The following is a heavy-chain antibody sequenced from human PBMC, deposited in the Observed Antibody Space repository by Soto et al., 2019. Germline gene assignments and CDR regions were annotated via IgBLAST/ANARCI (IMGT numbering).Heavy chain of an antibody. CDR3: ATENQQNVSEY. J-gene: IGHJ4*02. D-gene: IGHD3-10*01. CDR2: VNHSGST. CDR1: GGSFSGYY. V-gene: IGHV4-34*01. Sequence: PSETLSLTCAVYGGSFSGYYWSWIRQPPGKGLEWIGEVNHSGSTNYNPSLKSRVTISVDTSKKQFSLKLSSVTAADPAVYYCATENQQNVSEYWGQGTLVTVSS.